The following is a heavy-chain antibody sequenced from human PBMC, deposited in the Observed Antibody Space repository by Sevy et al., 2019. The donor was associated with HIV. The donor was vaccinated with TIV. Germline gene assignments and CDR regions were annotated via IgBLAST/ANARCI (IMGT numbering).Heavy chain of an antibody. V-gene: IGHV1-69*13. CDR2: IIPIFGTA. Sequence: ASVKVSCKASVGTFSSYAISWVRRAPGQGLEWMGGIIPIFGTANYAQKFQGRVTLTAEEPTGTAYMELSSLRSEDTAVYDCAGGARGYSGYDSYYFDYWGQGTLVTVSS. D-gene: IGHD5-12*01. J-gene: IGHJ4*02. CDR3: AGGARGYSGYDSYYFDY. CDR1: VGTFSSYA.